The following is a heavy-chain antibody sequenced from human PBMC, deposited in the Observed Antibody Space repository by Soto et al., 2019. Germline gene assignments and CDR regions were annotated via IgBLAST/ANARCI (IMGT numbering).Heavy chain of an antibody. CDR3: ASRNFKNYDFWSGYPEGYYMDV. J-gene: IGHJ6*03. V-gene: IGHV3-53*04. CDR2: IYSGDST. Sequence: LRLSCAASGFTVSSNYMSWVRQAPGKGLEWVSVIYSGDSTYYADSVKGRFTISRHNSKNTVYLQMNSLRAEDTAVYYCASRNFKNYDFWSGYPEGYYMDVWGKGTTVTVSS. CDR1: GFTVSSNY. D-gene: IGHD3-3*01.